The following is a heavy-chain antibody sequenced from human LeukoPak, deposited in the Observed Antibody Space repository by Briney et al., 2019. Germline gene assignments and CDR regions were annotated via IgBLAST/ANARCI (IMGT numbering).Heavy chain of an antibody. V-gene: IGHV3-30*02. CDR2: IWYDGKNDQ. CDR3: AKDRCSSSTCREAFEI. J-gene: IGHJ3*02. D-gene: IGHD2-2*01. CDR1: GFTSSRYG. Sequence: GGPLRLSCAVSGFTSSRYGMHWIRQAPGKGMESVAFIWYDGKNDQEYAESVKGRFTISRDNSKNTLYLQMNSLRTEDTAMYYCAKDRCSSSTCREAFEIWGQGTLVTVSS.